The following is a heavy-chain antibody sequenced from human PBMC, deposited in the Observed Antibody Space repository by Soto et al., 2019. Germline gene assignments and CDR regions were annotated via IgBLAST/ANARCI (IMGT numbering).Heavy chain of an antibody. V-gene: IGHV3-48*01. CDR3: ARGLGPDV. Sequence: EVQLVESGGGLVQPGGSLRLSCAASGFSFSSFSMNWVRQAPGKGLEWVSYIGSSGSTIYYADSVKGRFTISRDKAKNSVYLQMNSLRADDTAVYYCARGLGPDVWGKGTTVTGSS. CDR2: IGSSGSTI. CDR1: GFSFSSFS. J-gene: IGHJ6*04. D-gene: IGHD1-26*01.